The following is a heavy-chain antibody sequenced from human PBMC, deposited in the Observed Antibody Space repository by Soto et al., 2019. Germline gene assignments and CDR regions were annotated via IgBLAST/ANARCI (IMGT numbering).Heavy chain of an antibody. CDR1: GGSISSGGYF. CDR2: IYNSGST. J-gene: IGHJ1*01. Sequence: SETLSLTCTVSGGSISSGGYFWNWIRQHPGKGLEWIGYIYNSGSTYYNPSLKSRVTISRDNSKNTLYLQMNNLRAEDTAVYYCAKVETYKYDPWGQGTLVTVSS. D-gene: IGHD3-10*01. CDR3: AKVETYKYDP. V-gene: IGHV4-31*02.